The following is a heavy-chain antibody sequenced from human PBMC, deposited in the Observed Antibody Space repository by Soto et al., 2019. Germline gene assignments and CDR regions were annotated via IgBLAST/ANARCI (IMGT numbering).Heavy chain of an antibody. D-gene: IGHD2-8*01. CDR3: SRSRPYCTNGVCYTGSSYYYGMDV. CDR1: GYTFTSYG. V-gene: IGHV1-18*04. CDR2: ISAYNGNT. J-gene: IGHJ6*02. Sequence: ASVKVSCKASGYTFTSYGISWVRQAPGQGLEWMGWISAYNGNTNYAQKLQGRATMTTDTSTSTAYMELRSLRSDDTAVYYCSRSRPYCTNGVCYTGSSYYYGMDVWGQGTTVTVSS.